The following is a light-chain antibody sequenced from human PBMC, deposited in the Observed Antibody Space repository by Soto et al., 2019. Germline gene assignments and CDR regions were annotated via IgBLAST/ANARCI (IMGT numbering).Light chain of an antibody. J-gene: IGKJ4*01. CDR1: QSVSSSY. CDR2: GAS. CDR3: QQYGSSPLT. Sequence: EIVLTQSPGTLSLSPGERATLSCSASQSVSSSYLAWYQQKPRQAPRLLIYGASSRATGIPDRFSGSGSGTDFTLTISRLEPEDFAVYYCQQYGSSPLTFGGVTKVEIK. V-gene: IGKV3-20*01.